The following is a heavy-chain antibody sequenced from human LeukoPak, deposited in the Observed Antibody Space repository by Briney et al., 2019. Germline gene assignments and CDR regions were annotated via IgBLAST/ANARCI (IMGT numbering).Heavy chain of an antibody. CDR2: ISPTSGAI. CDR3: ATGIRERGFDY. V-gene: IGHV3-21*01. Sequence: PGGSLRLSCAASGFTFSTSAMNWVRQAPGRGLEWVSSISPTSGAIFYAASLRGRIIISRDNAKNSLFLQMNSLTAEDTALYFCATGIRERGFDYWGQGTLVTVSS. J-gene: IGHJ4*02. D-gene: IGHD1-1*01. CDR1: GFTFSTSA.